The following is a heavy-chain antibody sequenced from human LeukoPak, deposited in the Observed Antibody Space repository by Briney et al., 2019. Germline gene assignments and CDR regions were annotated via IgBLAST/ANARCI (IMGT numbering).Heavy chain of an antibody. V-gene: IGHV3-48*04. CDR1: GFTFSIYS. CDR2: ITSGGSSK. Sequence: GGSLRLSCSASGFTFSIYSMNWVRQAPGKGLEWVSYITSGGSSKNYADSVKGRFTVSRDNAKNSLYLQMNSLRAEDTAVYYCTREVSGSLYFDYWGQGSLVTVSS. CDR3: TREVSGSLYFDY. J-gene: IGHJ4*02. D-gene: IGHD1-26*01.